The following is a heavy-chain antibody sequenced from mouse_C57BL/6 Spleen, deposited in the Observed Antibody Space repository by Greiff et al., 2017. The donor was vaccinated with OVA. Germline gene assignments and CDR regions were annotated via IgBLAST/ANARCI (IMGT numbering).Heavy chain of an antibody. J-gene: IGHJ1*03. D-gene: IGHD1-1*01. Sequence: QVQLQQPGAELVKPGASVKLSCKASGYTFTSYWMHWVKQRPGQGLEWIGMIHPNSGSTNYNEKFKSKATLTVDKSSSTAYMPLSSLTSEDAAVYYCARSYYYGSEDLDVWGTGTTVTVSS. CDR1: GYTFTSYW. CDR2: IHPNSGST. CDR3: ARSYYYGSEDLDV. V-gene: IGHV1-64*01.